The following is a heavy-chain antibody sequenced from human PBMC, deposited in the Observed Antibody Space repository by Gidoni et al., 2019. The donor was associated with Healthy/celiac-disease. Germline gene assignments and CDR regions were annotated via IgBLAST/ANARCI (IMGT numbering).Heavy chain of an antibody. J-gene: IGHJ4*02. Sequence: QAQLQESGPGLVKPSVTLSLTCSVAGGSISSYYWSWIRQPPGKGLEWIGYIYYSGSNNYNPAPKRRGIITVETSKNQFSLKLSSGTAADTAVYYCARGDSSSWGGILYYVDYWGQGTLVTVSS. CDR2: IYYSGSN. V-gene: IGHV4-59*01. CDR1: GGSISSYY. CDR3: ARGDSSSWGGILYYVDY. D-gene: IGHD6-13*01.